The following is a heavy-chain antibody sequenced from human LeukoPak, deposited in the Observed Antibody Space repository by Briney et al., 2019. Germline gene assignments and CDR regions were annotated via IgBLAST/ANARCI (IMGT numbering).Heavy chain of an antibody. CDR3: ARHLSNYYGSGSYYMDYFDY. V-gene: IGHV4-34*01. Sequence: SETLSLTCAVYGGSFSGYYWSWIRQPPGKGLEWIGEINHSGSTNYNPSLKSRVTISVDTSKNQFTLKLSSVTAADTAVYYCARHLSNYYGSGSYYMDYFDYWGQGTLVTVSS. D-gene: IGHD3-10*01. J-gene: IGHJ4*02. CDR2: INHSGST. CDR1: GGSFSGYY.